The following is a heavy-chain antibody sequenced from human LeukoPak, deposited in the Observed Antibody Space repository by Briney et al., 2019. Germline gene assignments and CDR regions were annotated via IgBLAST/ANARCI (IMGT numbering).Heavy chain of an antibody. Sequence: KPSETLSLTCTVSGGSISSYYWSWIRQPPGKGLEWIGEINHSGSTNYNPSLKSRVTISVDRSKNQFSLKLSSVTAADTAVYYCAREFWLNYYDRSGYYYDYWGQGTLVTVSS. D-gene: IGHD3-22*01. J-gene: IGHJ4*02. V-gene: IGHV4-34*01. CDR2: INHSGST. CDR3: AREFWLNYYDRSGYYYDY. CDR1: GGSISSYY.